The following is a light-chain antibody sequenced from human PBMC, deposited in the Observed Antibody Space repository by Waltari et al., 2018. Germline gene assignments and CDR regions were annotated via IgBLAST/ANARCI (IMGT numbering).Light chain of an antibody. Sequence: QSVLTPPPSVSGAPGQRVTISCTGSSSNIGAGYDVHWYPQLPGTAPNLLIYANTNRPSGVPDRFSGSKSGTSASLAISGLQAEDEADYYCQSFDSSLTGSDVVFGGGTKLTVL. J-gene: IGLJ2*01. CDR2: ANT. CDR1: SSNIGAGYD. CDR3: QSFDSSLTGSDVV. V-gene: IGLV1-40*01.